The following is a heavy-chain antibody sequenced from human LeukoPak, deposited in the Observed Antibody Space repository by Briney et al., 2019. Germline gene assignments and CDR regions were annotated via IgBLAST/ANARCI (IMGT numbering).Heavy chain of an antibody. Sequence: GGSLRLSCAASGFTFSSYGMHWVRQAPGKGLEWVAVIWDDGSRKYYGDSVKGRFTISRDNSKNTLYLEMNSLRAEDTAVYYCAREHTIVVVIAAISTWGQGTMVTVSS. CDR2: IWDDGSRK. CDR1: GFTFSSYG. D-gene: IGHD2-15*01. CDR3: AREHTIVVVIAAIST. J-gene: IGHJ3*01. V-gene: IGHV3-33*08.